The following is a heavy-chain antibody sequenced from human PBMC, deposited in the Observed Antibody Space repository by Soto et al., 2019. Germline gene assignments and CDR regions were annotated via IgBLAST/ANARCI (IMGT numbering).Heavy chain of an antibody. V-gene: IGHV1-69*13. CDR3: ARETAKGDYDFWSGYRANAFDI. CDR1: GGTFSSYA. J-gene: IGHJ3*02. Sequence: ASVKVSCKASGGTFSSYAISWVRQAPGQGLEWMGGIIPIFGTANYAQKFQGRVTITADESTSTAYMELSGLRSEDTAVYYCARETAKGDYDFWSGYRANAFDIWGQGTMVTVSS. CDR2: IIPIFGTA. D-gene: IGHD3-3*01.